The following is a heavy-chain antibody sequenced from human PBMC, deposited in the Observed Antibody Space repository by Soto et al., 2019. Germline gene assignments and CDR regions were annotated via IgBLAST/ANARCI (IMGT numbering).Heavy chain of an antibody. D-gene: IGHD1-26*01. CDR2: ISSSGSTI. J-gene: IGHJ5*02. CDR1: GVTFRSYA. CDR3: ARNTVGAPKWDWFDP. Sequence: PGGSLRLSCAASGVTFRSYAMSWIRQAPGKGLEWVSYISSSGSTIYYADSVKGRFTISRDNAKNSLYLQMNSLRAEDTAVYYCARNTVGAPKWDWFDPWGQGTLVTVSS. V-gene: IGHV3-11*01.